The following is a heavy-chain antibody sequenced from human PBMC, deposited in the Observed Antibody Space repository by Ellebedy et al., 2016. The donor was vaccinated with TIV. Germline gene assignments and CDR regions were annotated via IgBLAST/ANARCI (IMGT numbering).Heavy chain of an antibody. V-gene: IGHV1-2*02. CDR3: ARVLRATSGMDV. J-gene: IGHJ6*02. D-gene: IGHD4/OR15-4a*01. CDR2: ISPDSGGT. CDR1: GYTFIANY. Sequence: ASVKVSCKASGYTFIANYIHWVRQAPGLGLEWMGWISPDSGGTNFAQRFQGRVTMTRDTSVNTVYMELSRLQSDDTAVYYCARVLRATSGMDVWGQGTTVTVS.